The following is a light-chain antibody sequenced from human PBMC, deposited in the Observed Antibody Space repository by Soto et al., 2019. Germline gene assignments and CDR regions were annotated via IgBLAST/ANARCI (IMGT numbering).Light chain of an antibody. Sequence: IEMTQSPSSLSASVGDTVTITCRASQSITNYLNWYQQKPGKAPKLLIFAAYILQTGVPSRFTGGGSGRDFTLTISSLQPEDYATYFCQQSYSSPLTFGGGTKVDIK. V-gene: IGKV1-39*01. CDR1: QSITNY. J-gene: IGKJ4*01. CDR2: AAY. CDR3: QQSYSSPLT.